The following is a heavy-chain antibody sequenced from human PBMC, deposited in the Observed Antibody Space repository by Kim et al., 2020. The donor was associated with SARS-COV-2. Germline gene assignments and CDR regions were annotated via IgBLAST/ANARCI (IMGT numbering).Heavy chain of an antibody. CDR1: GFTFSSYA. V-gene: IGHV3-30*04. CDR2: ISYDGSNK. D-gene: IGHD2-2*01. J-gene: IGHJ4*02. CDR3: ARGPIYCSSTSCYGGFFDY. Sequence: GGSLRLSCAASGFTFSSYAMHWVRQAPGKGLEWVAVISYDGSNKYYADSVKGRFTISRDNSKNTLYLQMNSLRAEDTAVYYCARGPIYCSSTSCYGGFFDYWGQGTLVTVSS.